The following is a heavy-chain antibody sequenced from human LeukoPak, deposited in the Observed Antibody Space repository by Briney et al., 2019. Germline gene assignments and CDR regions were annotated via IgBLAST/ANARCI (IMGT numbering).Heavy chain of an antibody. V-gene: IGHV1-18*01. CDR2: ISAYNGNT. CDR3: ARDMGALWDYYYYMDV. J-gene: IGHJ6*03. Sequence: ASVKVSCKASGYTFTSYGISWVRQAPGQGLEWMGWISAYNGNTNYAQKLQGRVTMTTDTSTSTAYMELSRLRSDDTAVYYCARDMGALWDYYYYMDVWGKGTTVTISS. D-gene: IGHD3-16*01. CDR1: GYTFTSYG.